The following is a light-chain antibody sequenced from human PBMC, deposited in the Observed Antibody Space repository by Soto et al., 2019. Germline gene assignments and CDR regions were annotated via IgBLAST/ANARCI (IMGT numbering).Light chain of an antibody. J-gene: IGLJ3*02. CDR1: SSDVGGYNY. CDR2: EVS. V-gene: IGLV2-14*01. Sequence: QSALTQPASVSGSPGQSITISCTGTSSDVGGYNYVSWYQQHPGKAPKLMISEVSNRPSGISNRFSGSKSGNTASLTISGLQAEDEADYYSSTYTRNGWVFGGGTKLTVL. CDR3: STYTRNGWV.